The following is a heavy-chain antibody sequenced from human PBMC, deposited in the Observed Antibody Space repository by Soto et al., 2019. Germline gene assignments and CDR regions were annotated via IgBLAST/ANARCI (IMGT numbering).Heavy chain of an antibody. CDR1: GVTFTRYS. CDR2: ISGTTNYI. V-gene: IGHV3-21*06. J-gene: IGHJ4*02. Sequence: EVQLVESGGGLVKPGGSLRLSCAASGVTFTRYSMNWVRQAPGKGLEWVSSISGTTNYIYYGDSMKGRFTISRDNAKNSLYLEMNSLRAEDTAVYYCARESEDLTSNFDYWGQGTLVTVSS. CDR3: ARESEDLTSNFDY.